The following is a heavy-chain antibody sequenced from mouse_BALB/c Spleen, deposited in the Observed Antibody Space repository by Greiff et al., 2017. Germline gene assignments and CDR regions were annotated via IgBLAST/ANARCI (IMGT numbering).Heavy chain of an antibody. J-gene: IGHJ2*01. CDR1: GYTFTDYY. V-gene: IGHV1-77*01. Sequence: QVHVKQSGAELARPGASVKLSCKASGYTFTDYYINWVKQRTGQGLEWIGEIYPGSGNTYYNEKFKGKATLTADKSSSTAYMQLSSLTSEDSAVYFCARSEITTAHFDYWGQGTTLTVSS. CDR3: ARSEITTAHFDY. D-gene: IGHD1-2*01. CDR2: IYPGSGNT.